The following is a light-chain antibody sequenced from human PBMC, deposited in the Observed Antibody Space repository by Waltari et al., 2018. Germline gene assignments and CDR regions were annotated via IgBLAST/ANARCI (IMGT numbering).Light chain of an antibody. V-gene: IGLV1-47*01. CDR2: RNN. Sequence: QSVLTQPPSASGTPGQRVTISCSGSSPKIGSNYVYWYQQLPGTAPKLLMYRNNQRPSGVSDRFSGSKSGTSASLAISGLRSEDEVDNYCATWDDSLSGPVFGTGTKVIVL. J-gene: IGLJ1*01. CDR1: SPKIGSNY. CDR3: ATWDDSLSGPV.